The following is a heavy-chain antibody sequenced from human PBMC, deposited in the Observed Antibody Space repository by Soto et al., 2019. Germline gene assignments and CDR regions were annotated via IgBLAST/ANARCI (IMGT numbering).Heavy chain of an antibody. CDR1: GGSISSGDYY. V-gene: IGHV4-30-4*01. CDR3: ATSMVRDDYYYYGMDV. CDR2: IYYSGST. D-gene: IGHD3-10*01. J-gene: IGHJ6*02. Sequence: SETLSLTCTVSGGSISSGDYYWSWIRQPPGKGLEWIGYIYYSGSTYYNPSLKSRVTISVDTSKNQFSLKLSSVTAADTAVYYCATSMVRDDYYYYGMDVWGQGTTVTVSS.